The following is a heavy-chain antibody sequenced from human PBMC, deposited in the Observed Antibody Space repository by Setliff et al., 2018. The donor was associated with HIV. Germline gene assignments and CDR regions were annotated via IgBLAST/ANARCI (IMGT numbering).Heavy chain of an antibody. CDR1: DASFGGVY. V-gene: IGHV4-34*01. CDR3: GRVASWGGRGYLDI. CDR2: SNQSGST. D-gene: IGHD3-3*01. Sequence: PSETLSLTCGVSDASFGGVYWTWVRQSPQKGLEWIGESNQSGSTSYNPSLKSRATISVDTSEKKIPLTLPAVTAADSGLSYCGRVASWGGRGYLDICGQAPMVTV. J-gene: IGHJ3*02.